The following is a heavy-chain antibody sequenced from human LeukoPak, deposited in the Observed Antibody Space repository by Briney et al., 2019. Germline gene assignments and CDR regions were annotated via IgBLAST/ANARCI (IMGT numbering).Heavy chain of an antibody. CDR3: ARTPTGTYSSLYYYMDI. V-gene: IGHV4-59*12. J-gene: IGHJ6*03. CDR2: IYYSGST. Sequence: PSETLSLTCTVSGGSISSYYWSWIRQPPGKGLEWIGYIYYSGSTNYNPSLKSRVTISVDTSKNQFSLKLSSVTVADTAVYFCARTPTGTYSSLYYYMDIWGKGTTVTISS. D-gene: IGHD3-10*01. CDR1: GGSISSYY.